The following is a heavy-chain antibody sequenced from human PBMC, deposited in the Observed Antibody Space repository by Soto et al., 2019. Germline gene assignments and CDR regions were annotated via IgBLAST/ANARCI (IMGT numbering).Heavy chain of an antibody. CDR1: GGSISSYY. J-gene: IGHJ4*02. V-gene: IGHV4-59*08. CDR2: IYYSGST. Sequence: PSETLSLTCTVSGGSISSYYWSWIRQPPGKGLEWIGYIYYSGSTNYNPSLKSRVTISLDTSKNQFSLNLSSVTAADTAVYYCARHDNYYFDYWGQGTLVTVSS. D-gene: IGHD1-1*01. CDR3: ARHDNYYFDY.